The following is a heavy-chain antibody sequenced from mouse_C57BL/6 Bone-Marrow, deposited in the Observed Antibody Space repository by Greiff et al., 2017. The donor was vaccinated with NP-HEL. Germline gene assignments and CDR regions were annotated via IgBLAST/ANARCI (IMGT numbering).Heavy chain of an antibody. J-gene: IGHJ2*01. CDR1: GYTFTSYW. Sequence: QVQLQQPGAELVRPGSSVKLSCKASGYTFTSYWMHWVKQRPIQGLEWIGNIDPSDSETHYNQKFKDKATLTVDKSSSTAYMQLSSLTSEDSAVYYCVITTVVAPFDYWGQGTTLTVSS. V-gene: IGHV1-52*01. D-gene: IGHD1-1*01. CDR3: VITTVVAPFDY. CDR2: IDPSDSET.